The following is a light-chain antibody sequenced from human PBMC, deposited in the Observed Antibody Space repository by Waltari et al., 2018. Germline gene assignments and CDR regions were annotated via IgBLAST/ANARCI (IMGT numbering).Light chain of an antibody. CDR1: SGHSSNI. CDR2: VNSDGSH. Sequence: QLVLTQSPSASASLGASVKLTCTLSSGHSSNIVAWHQQQPGKGPRFLMKVNSDGSHSKGDEIPERFSGSSSGAERYLTISTVQSEDEAVYYCQTGGHGTWVFGGGTKLTVL. J-gene: IGLJ3*02. V-gene: IGLV4-69*02. CDR3: QTGGHGTWV.